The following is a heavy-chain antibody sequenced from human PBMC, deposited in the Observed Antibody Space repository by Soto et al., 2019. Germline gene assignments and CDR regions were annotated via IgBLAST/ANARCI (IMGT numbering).Heavy chain of an antibody. CDR2: IIPIFGTA. CDR3: ASINYYDSSGYYYYYYYGMDA. J-gene: IGHJ6*02. Sequence: QVQLVQSGAEVKKPGSSVKVSCKASGGTFSSYAISWVRQAPGQGLEWMGGIIPIFGTANYAQKFQGRVTITADESTSTAYMELSSLRSEDTAVYYCASINYYDSSGYYYYYYYGMDAWGQGTTVTDSS. CDR1: GGTFSSYA. V-gene: IGHV1-69*01. D-gene: IGHD3-22*01.